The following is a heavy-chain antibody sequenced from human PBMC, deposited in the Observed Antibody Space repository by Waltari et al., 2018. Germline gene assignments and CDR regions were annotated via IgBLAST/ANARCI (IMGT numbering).Heavy chain of an antibody. CDR3: GRSYYGSYFLDY. J-gene: IGHJ4*02. CDR2: IHYRAST. V-gene: IGHV4-31*03. Sequence: QVQLQESGPGLVKPSQTLSPICTVPGGSISSRAYYWNWIRQHPGKGLEWIGYIHYRASTYYNPSLRSRVNVSVDTSKNNFSLNLTSVTAADTAVYYCGRSYYGSYFLDYWGQGTVVTVSS. D-gene: IGHD1-26*01. CDR1: GGSISSRAYY.